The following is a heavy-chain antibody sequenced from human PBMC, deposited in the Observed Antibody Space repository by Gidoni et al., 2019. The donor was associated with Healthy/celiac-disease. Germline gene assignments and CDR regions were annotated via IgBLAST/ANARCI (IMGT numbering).Heavy chain of an antibody. CDR1: GFLFSRYS. Sequence: EVQLVESGGGLVKPGGSLRLSCAASGFLFSRYSMNWVRQAPGKGLECVSSISSSSSYIYYADSVKGRFTISRDNAKNSLYLQMNSLRAEDTAVYYCPRQPLAAAEGKRGPMDVWGQGTTVTVSS. D-gene: IGHD6-13*01. V-gene: IGHV3-21*01. J-gene: IGHJ6*02. CDR3: PRQPLAAAEGKRGPMDV. CDR2: ISSSSSYI.